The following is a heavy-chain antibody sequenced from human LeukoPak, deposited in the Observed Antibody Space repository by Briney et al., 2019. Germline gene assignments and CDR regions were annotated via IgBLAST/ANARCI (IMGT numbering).Heavy chain of an antibody. D-gene: IGHD1-26*01. CDR1: GFTFSSYS. CDR3: ARDQWELLGGLDY. Sequence: PGGSLRLSCAASGFTFSSYSMNWVRQAPGKGLEWVSSISSSSSYIYYADSVKGRFTISRDNAKNSLYLQMNSLRAEDTAVYYCARDQWELLGGLDYWGQGTLVTVSS. V-gene: IGHV3-21*01. CDR2: ISSSSSYI. J-gene: IGHJ4*02.